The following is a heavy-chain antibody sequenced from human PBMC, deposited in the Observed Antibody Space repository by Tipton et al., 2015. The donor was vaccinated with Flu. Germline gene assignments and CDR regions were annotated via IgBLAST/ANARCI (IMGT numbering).Heavy chain of an antibody. V-gene: IGHV4-4*07. CDR1: GGSISSYY. CDR3: ARDTRRYNWNYAYFDY. D-gene: IGHD1-7*01. J-gene: IGHJ4*02. Sequence: GLVKPSETLSLTCTVSGGSISSYYWSWIRQPAGKGLEWIGRIYTSGSTNYNPSLKSRVTMSVDTSKNQFSLKLSYVTAADTAVYYCARDTRRYNWNYAYFDYWGQGTLVTVSS. CDR2: IYTSGST.